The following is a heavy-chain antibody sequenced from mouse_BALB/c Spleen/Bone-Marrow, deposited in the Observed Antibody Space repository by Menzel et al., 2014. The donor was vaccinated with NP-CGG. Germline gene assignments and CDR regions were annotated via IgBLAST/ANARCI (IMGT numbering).Heavy chain of an antibody. J-gene: IGHJ2*01. D-gene: IGHD1-1*01. CDR1: GYTFTSYW. CDR2: INPSTGYT. CDR3: ARGATVVARYFDS. V-gene: IGHV1-7*01. Sequence: QVQLKQSGAELAKPGASVMMSCKASGYTFTSYWMHWVKQRPGQALGWIGYINPSTGYTEFNQKFKDKATLTADKSSSTAYMHLSSLTSEDSAVYYCARGATVVARYFDSWGQGTTLTVSS.